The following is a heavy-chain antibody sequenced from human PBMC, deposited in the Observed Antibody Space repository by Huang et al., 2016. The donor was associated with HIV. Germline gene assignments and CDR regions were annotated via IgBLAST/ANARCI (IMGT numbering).Heavy chain of an antibody. J-gene: IGHJ4*02. V-gene: IGHV3-30*02. CDR3: AKIPPLHANLATSGPGPVDY. CDR2: IRSDATDK. CDR1: GLTFATYG. D-gene: IGHD6-13*01. Sequence: QVQLVESGGGVVQPGGSLRLSCAASGLTFATYGMHWVRQAPGKGLEWVAVIRSDATDKYYADSVKGRFTASRDNSKNTLFLHMNSLRPEDTTLYYCAKIPPLHANLATSGPGPVDYWGQGTLVTVSS.